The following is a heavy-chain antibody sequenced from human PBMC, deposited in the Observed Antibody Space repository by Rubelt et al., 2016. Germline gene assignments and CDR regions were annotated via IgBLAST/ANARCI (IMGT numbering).Heavy chain of an antibody. D-gene: IGHD6-13*01. CDR1: GFSFSTSGVG. J-gene: IGHJ4*02. CDR3: AIRSAAAAGAWCY. CDR2: IYWDDDK. Sequence: QITLKESGPTLVKPTQTLTLTCTFSGFSFSTSGVGVGWIRQPPGTPLEWLAHIYWDDDKRCRPSLQSRVTLTRDTSKNQEVLKKTNMDPVDTATYYGAIRSAAAAGAWCYWGQGTLVTVSS. V-gene: IGHV2-5*02.